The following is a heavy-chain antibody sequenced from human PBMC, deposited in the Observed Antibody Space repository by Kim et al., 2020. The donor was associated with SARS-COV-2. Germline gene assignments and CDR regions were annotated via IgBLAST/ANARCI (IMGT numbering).Heavy chain of an antibody. D-gene: IGHD5-18*01. CDR2: ISGSGGST. CDR1: GFTFSSYA. Sequence: GGSLRLSCAASGFTFSSYAMSWVRQAPGKGLEWVSAISGSGGSTYYADSVKGRFTISRDNSKNTLYLQMNSLRAEDTAVYYCASQDTAMVLYYYYGMDVWGQGTTVTVSS. J-gene: IGHJ6*02. CDR3: ASQDTAMVLYYYYGMDV. V-gene: IGHV3-23*01.